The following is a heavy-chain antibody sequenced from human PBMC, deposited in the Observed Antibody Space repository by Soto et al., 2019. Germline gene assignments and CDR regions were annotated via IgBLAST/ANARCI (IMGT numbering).Heavy chain of an antibody. CDR3: ARHRTRILYTEGWFDP. J-gene: IGHJ5*02. CDR1: GGSISSGGYS. CDR2: IYYSGST. V-gene: IGHV4-39*01. D-gene: IGHD3-3*01. Sequence: ETLSLTCAVSGGSISSGGYSWNWIRQPPGKGLEWIGSIYYSGSTYYNPSLKSRVTISIDTSKNQFSLKLSSVTAADTAVYYCARHRTRILYTEGWFDPWGQGTLVTVSS.